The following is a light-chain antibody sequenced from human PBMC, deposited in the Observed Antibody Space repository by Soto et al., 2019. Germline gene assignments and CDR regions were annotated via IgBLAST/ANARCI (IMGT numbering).Light chain of an antibody. CDR1: SGDVGGYNY. J-gene: IGLJ1*01. V-gene: IGLV2-14*01. CDR3: SSFTSSSTYV. CDR2: EVS. Sequence: QSSLTRPASVSPSPGQSITIACTGTSGDVGGYNYVSWYQQHPGKSPKLMIYEVSNRPSGVSNRFSGSKSGNTASLTISGLQAEDEADYYCSSFTSSSTYVFGTGTKVTVL.